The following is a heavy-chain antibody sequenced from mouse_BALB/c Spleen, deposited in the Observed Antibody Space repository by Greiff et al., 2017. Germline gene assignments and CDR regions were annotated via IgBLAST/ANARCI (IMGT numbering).Heavy chain of an antibody. CDR3: ARGGDGLDY. D-gene: IGHD3-3*01. CDR2: IDTSDSYT. V-gene: IGHV1-69*01. J-gene: IGHJ2*01. Sequence: QVQLQQSGAELVMPGASVKMSCKASGYTFTDYWMHGVKQRPGQGLEWIGAIDTSDSYTSYNQKFKGKATLTVDESSSTAYMQLSSLTSEDSAVYYCARGGDGLDYWGQGTTLTVSS. CDR1: GYTFTDYW.